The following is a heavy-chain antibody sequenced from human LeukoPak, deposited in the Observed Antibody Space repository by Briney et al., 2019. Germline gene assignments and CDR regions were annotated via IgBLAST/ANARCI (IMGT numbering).Heavy chain of an antibody. D-gene: IGHD1-14*01. CDR2: IYYSGST. J-gene: IGHJ6*02. CDR3: ARASWTTGGMDV. CDR1: GGSISSYY. V-gene: IGHV4-59*01. Sequence: SETLSLTCTVSGGSISSYYWSWIRQPPGKGLEWIGYIYYSGSTNYNPSLKSRVTISVDTSKNQFSLKLSSVTAADTAVYYCARASWTTGGMDVWGQGTTVTVSS.